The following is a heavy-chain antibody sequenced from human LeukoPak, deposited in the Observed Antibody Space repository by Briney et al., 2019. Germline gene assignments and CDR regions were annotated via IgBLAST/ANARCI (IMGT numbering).Heavy chain of an antibody. J-gene: IGHJ6*02. CDR2: IYYSGST. Sequence: SATLSLTYTAADGSISSYYCSWLRKPPGKGLEWIGYIYYSGSTNYNPSLKSRVTISADTSKNQFSLKLSSVTAADTAVYYCAIEGHPYAPPHYGMDVWGQGTMVTVSS. CDR1: DGSISSYY. CDR3: AIEGHPYAPPHYGMDV. D-gene: IGHD2-2*01. V-gene: IGHV4-59*01.